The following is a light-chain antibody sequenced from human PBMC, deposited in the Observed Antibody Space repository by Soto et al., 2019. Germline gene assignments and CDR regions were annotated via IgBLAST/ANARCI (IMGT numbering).Light chain of an antibody. J-gene: IGLJ2*01. V-gene: IGLV2-14*01. CDR2: EIR. Sequence: QSALTQPASVSGSPGQSITIPCTGTSSDVGGYTYVSWYQQHPGKAPKLMIYEIRNRPSGVSTRFSGSKSGNTASLTISGLQTEDKADYYCSSYTTGNTLVFGGGTKLTVL. CDR1: SSDVGGYTY. CDR3: SSYTTGNTLV.